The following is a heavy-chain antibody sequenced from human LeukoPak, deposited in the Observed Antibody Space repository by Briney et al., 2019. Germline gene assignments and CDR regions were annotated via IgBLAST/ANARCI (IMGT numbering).Heavy chain of an antibody. CDR2: IDPNSGGT. V-gene: IGHV1-2*02. CDR3: ARTLASATDYYYYNYGMDV. D-gene: IGHD6-25*01. CDR1: GYTFTGYY. J-gene: IGHJ6*02. Sequence: ASVKVSCKASGYTFTGYYMHWMRQAPGQGLGWMGWIDPNSGGTNYAQQFQGRVTMTRDTSISTAYMELSRLRSDDTAVYYCARTLASATDYYYYNYGMDVWGQGTTVTVSS.